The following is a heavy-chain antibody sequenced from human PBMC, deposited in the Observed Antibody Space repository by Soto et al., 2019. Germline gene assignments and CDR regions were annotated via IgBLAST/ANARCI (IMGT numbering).Heavy chain of an antibody. D-gene: IGHD6-6*01. Sequence: SLTYALSFRYISSVAYSWSWIRQPPGKGLEWIGYISHSGSTYYNPSLKSRVTISVDRSKNQFSLKLSSVTAADTAVYFCASGSHVPHYWGQGTLVTVS. CDR1: FRYISSVAYS. J-gene: IGHJ4*02. CDR3: ASGSHVPHY. CDR2: ISHSGST. V-gene: IGHV4-30-2*01.